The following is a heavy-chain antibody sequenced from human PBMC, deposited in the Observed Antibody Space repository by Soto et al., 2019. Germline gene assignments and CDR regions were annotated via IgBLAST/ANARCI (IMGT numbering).Heavy chain of an antibody. CDR2: ISSSSSYI. CDR3: ASLYYYDSSGYFLFDY. D-gene: IGHD3-22*01. Sequence: WGSLRLSCAASGFTFISYSMNFFRHSPFKGLEWVSSISSSSSYIYYADSVKGRFTISRDNAKNSLYLQMNSLRAEDTAVYYCASLYYYDSSGYFLFDYWGQGTLVTVSS. CDR1: GFTFISYS. J-gene: IGHJ4*02. V-gene: IGHV3-21*01.